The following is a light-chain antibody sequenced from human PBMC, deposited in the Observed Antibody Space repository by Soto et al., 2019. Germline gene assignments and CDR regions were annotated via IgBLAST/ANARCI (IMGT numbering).Light chain of an antibody. V-gene: IGLV2-14*03. CDR1: SSDVGGYNY. J-gene: IGLJ2*01. Sequence: QSALTQPASVSGSPGQSITISCAGTSSDVGGYNYVSWYRQHPGKVPRLIISDVNKRPSGVSDRFSGSKSGNTASLTISGLQAEDEADYYCASFTRSVTVVFGGGTKVTVL. CDR3: ASFTRSVTVV. CDR2: DVN.